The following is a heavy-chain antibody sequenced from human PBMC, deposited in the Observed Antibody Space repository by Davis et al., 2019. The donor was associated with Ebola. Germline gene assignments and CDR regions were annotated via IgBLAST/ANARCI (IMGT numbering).Heavy chain of an antibody. Sequence: GESLKISCAASGFTVSSNYMTWVRQAPGKGLEWVSVIYSGGTTYYADSVKGRFTISRDNTKNTLYLRMNSLRAEDTAVYYCATTMGWLADYWGQGTLVTVSS. V-gene: IGHV3-53*01. J-gene: IGHJ4*02. D-gene: IGHD6-19*01. CDR1: GFTVSSNY. CDR2: IYSGGTT. CDR3: ATTMGWLADY.